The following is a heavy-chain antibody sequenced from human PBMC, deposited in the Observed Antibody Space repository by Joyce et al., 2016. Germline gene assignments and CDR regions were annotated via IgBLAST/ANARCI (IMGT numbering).Heavy chain of an antibody. CDR1: GFTLRNAY. V-gene: IGHV3-15*01. CDR2: IKSRTDNGTT. Sequence: EVQLVESGGGLVKPGGSLTLSCAASGFTLRNAYMTWVRQAPGKGLEWVGRIKSRTDNGTTDYAAPVKGIFIISRDDLRNMFYLQMNSLRTEDTAIYYYTTDSEVFGVVTDFWGPGTLVTVSS. D-gene: IGHD3-3*01. CDR3: TTDSEVFGVVTDF. J-gene: IGHJ4*02.